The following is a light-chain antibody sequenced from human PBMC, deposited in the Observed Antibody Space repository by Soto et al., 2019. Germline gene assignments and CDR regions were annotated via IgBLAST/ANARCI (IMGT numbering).Light chain of an antibody. CDR3: QQFNNWPVT. J-gene: IGKJ3*01. V-gene: IGKV1D-13*01. CDR1: QAISSA. CDR2: DAS. Sequence: ANQLTQSPSSLSASVGDRVTITCRASQAISSALAWYQQKPGKPPKLLIYDASTLQSGVPSRFSGTASGKDFTLTINSLKPEDFATYYCQQFNNWPVTFGPGTKVDIK.